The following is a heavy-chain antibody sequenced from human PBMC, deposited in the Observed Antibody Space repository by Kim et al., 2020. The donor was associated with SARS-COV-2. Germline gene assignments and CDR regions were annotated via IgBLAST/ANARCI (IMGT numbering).Heavy chain of an antibody. CDR1: GGSISSGSYY. CDR2: IYTSGST. D-gene: IGHD5-18*01. V-gene: IGHV4-61*02. CDR3: ARGLRVGDTAMVLQGPGYYYGMDV. Sequence: SETLSLTCTVSGGSISSGSYYWSWIRQPAGKGLEWIGRIYTSGSTNYNPSLKSRVTISVDTSKNQFSLKLSSVTAADTAVYYCARGLRVGDTAMVLQGPGYYYGMDVWGQGTTVTVSS. J-gene: IGHJ6*02.